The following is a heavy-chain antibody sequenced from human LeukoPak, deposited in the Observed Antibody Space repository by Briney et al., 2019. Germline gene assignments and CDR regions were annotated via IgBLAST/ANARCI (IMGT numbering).Heavy chain of an antibody. J-gene: IGHJ6*03. CDR2: IYTSGST. D-gene: IGHD6-6*01. CDR3: ARDLGYSSSSRGSNYMDV. Sequence: SETLSLTCTVSGGSISSYYWSWIRQPAGKGLEWIGRIYTSGSTNYNPSLKSRVTMSVDTSKNQFSLKLSSVTAADTAVYYCARDLGYSSSSRGSNYMDVWGKGTTVTVSS. CDR1: GGSISSYY. V-gene: IGHV4-4*07.